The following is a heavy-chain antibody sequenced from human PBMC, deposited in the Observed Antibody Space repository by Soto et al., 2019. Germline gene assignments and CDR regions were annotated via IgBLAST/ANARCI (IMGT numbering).Heavy chain of an antibody. CDR3: AREVGPDDAFDI. V-gene: IGHV3-33*01. J-gene: IGHJ3*02. Sequence: GGSLRLSCAASGFTFSSYGMHWVRQAPGKGLEWVAVIWYDGSNKYYADSVKGRFTISRDNSKNTLYLQMNSLRAEDTAVYYCAREVGPDDAFDIWGQGTMVTVSS. CDR2: IWYDGSNK. CDR1: GFTFSSYG.